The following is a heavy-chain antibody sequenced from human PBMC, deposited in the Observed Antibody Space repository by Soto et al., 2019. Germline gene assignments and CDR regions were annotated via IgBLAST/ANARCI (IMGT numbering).Heavy chain of an antibody. CDR1: GGSFSGYY. V-gene: IGHV4-34*01. D-gene: IGHD2-2*01. Sequence: QVQLQQWGAGLLKPSETLSLTCAVYGGSFSGYYWTWIRQTPGKGLEWIGEINHSGRTNYKPSLESRVSISADTSKKQFCLNLTSVTAADTAVYYCVRGECSSSYCFTRWALDIWGQGTVVTVSS. CDR2: INHSGRT. J-gene: IGHJ3*02. CDR3: VRGECSSSYCFTRWALDI.